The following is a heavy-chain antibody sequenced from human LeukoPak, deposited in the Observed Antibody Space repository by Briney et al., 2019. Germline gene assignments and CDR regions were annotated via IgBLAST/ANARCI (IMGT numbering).Heavy chain of an antibody. Sequence: ASVKVSCKASGYIFTRYGISWVGQAAGQGLEWMGWISAYNGNTNYAQKLQGRVTMTTDTSTSTAYMELRSLRSKDTAVYYCARDPGPTTIFGVVITQKSIDYWGQGTLVTVSS. D-gene: IGHD3-3*01. V-gene: IGHV1-18*01. J-gene: IGHJ4*02. CDR3: ARDPGPTTIFGVVITQKSIDY. CDR1: GYIFTRYG. CDR2: ISAYNGNT.